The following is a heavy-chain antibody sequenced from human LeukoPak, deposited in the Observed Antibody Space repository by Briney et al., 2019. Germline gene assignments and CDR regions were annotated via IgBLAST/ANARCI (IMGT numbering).Heavy chain of an antibody. CDR2: INTNTGNP. D-gene: IGHD4-17*01. J-gene: IGHJ4*02. CDR1: GYTFTSYA. V-gene: IGHV7-4-1*02. CDR3: ASWNYGDYLFDY. Sequence: GASVKVSCKASGYTFTSYAMNWVRQAPGQGLEWMGWINTNTGNPTYAQGFTGRFVFSLDTPVSTAYLQISSLKAEDTAVYYCASWNYGDYLFDYWGQGTLVTVSS.